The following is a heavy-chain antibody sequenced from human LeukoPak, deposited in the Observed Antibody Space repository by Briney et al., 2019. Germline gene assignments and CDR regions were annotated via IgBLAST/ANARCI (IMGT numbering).Heavy chain of an antibody. V-gene: IGHV3-20*04. D-gene: IGHD6-6*01. Sequence: GGSVRLSCAASGFTVDDCGMSCVRQAPGRGRVCVCSINWNGGSTGYADSVRGRFTISRDNAKNSLYVQMNSPRAEDRAVYYGAKVAGEYRRSEFYPWGQGNLVTVSS. CDR1: GFTVDDCG. CDR3: AKVAGEYRRSEFYP. J-gene: IGHJ5*02. CDR2: INWNGGST.